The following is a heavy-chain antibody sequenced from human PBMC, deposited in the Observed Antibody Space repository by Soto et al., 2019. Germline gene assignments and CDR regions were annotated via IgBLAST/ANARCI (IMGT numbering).Heavy chain of an antibody. J-gene: IGHJ4*02. D-gene: IGHD3-3*01. CDR1: GFSLTTSGVG. V-gene: IGHV2-5*02. CDR3: AHRVLRTVFGLVTTTAIYFDF. Sequence: QITLNESGPTVVRPTEPLTLTCRFSGFSLTTSGVGVGWIRQSPGKAPEWLALIYWDDDKRYSASLKRRLTIAKDTSENQVVLTVSDLDPTDTATYYCAHRVLRTVFGLVTTTAIYFDFWGQGTPVAVSS. CDR2: IYWDDDK.